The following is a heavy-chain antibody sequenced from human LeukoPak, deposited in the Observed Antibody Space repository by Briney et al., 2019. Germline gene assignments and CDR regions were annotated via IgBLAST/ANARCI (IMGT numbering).Heavy chain of an antibody. J-gene: IGHJ4*02. V-gene: IGHV4-34*01. D-gene: IGHD6-13*01. CDR1: GGSFSDYY. Sequence: SETLSLTCAVYGGSFSDYYWSWIRQPPGKGLEWVGEIDHGGTTTTNPSLKSRVTISGDTSKNQFSLKLGSVTAADTAVYYCARGHAAAAADYWGQGTLVTVSS. CDR3: ARGHAAAAADY. CDR2: IDHGGTT.